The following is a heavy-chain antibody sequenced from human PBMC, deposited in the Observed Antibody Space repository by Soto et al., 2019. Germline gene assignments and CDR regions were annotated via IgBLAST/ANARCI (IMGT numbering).Heavy chain of an antibody. Sequence: QVQLQQWGAGLLKPSETLSLTCAVYGGSFSGYYWSWIRQPPGKGLEWIGEINHSGSTNYNPSLKSRVTISVDTSKNQFSLKLSSVTAADTAVYYCARGRDYGDYCYYFDYWGQGTLVTVSS. D-gene: IGHD4-17*01. V-gene: IGHV4-34*01. CDR1: GGSFSGYY. J-gene: IGHJ4*02. CDR2: INHSGST. CDR3: ARGRDYGDYCYYFDY.